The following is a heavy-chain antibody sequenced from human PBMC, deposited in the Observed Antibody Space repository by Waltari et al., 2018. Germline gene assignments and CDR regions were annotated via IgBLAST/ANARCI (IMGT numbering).Heavy chain of an antibody. D-gene: IGHD2-2*01. CDR1: GYMFTNYY. CDR2: INPNSGGT. V-gene: IGHV1-2*02. J-gene: IGHJ4*02. CDR3: ARRKGYCTSSTCPPVQGYFGY. Sequence: QVQLVQSGAEVKKPGASVKIACKASGYMFTNYYMYWVRQAPGQGLEWMGWINPNSGGTNHAKKFQGRVTMTRDTSISTAYMERTRLRADDTAVYFCARRKGYCTSSTCPPVQGYFGYWGQGTLVTVSS.